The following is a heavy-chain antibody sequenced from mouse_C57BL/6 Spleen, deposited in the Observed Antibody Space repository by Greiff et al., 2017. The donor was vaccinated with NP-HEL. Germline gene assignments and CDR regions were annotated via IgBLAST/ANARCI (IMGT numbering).Heavy chain of an antibody. CDR2: IWSGGST. J-gene: IGHJ1*03. V-gene: IGHV2-2*01. CDR3: ARGGTVVDWYFDV. Sequence: VQLQQSGPGLVQPSQSLSITCTVSGFSLTSYGVHWVRQSPGKGLEWLGVIWSGGSTDYNAAFISRLSISKDNSKSQVFFKMNSLQADDTAIYYCARGGTVVDWYFDVWGTGTTVTVSS. CDR1: GFSLTSYG. D-gene: IGHD1-1*01.